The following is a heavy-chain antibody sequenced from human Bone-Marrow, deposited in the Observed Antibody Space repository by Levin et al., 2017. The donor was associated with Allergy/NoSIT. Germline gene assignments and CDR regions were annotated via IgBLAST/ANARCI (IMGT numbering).Heavy chain of an antibody. J-gene: IGHJ4*02. Sequence: KPSETLSLTCTVSGGSINTNHYYWGWIRQPPGRGLEWIGSMFYSGSTYYNPSLKSRVTMSVDTSKNHFSLNLNSMTAADTAVYFCATSPLGADYYEISAYYYFDYWGQGTLVTVSS. CDR1: GGSINTNHYY. CDR3: ATSPLGADYYEISAYYYFDY. CDR2: MFYSGST. D-gene: IGHD3-22*01. V-gene: IGHV4-39*02.